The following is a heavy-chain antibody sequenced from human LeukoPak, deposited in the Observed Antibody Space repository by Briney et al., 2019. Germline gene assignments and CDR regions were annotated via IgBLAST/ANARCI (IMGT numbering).Heavy chain of an antibody. Sequence: ASVKVSCKASSNTFVTYGISWVRQAPGHGLEWMGWISPNNDNTNYAQKFRGRVTMTRDTSTSTAYMELRSLRSDDAAVYYCARVTTVGATKDFDPWGQGTLVTVSP. D-gene: IGHD1-26*01. V-gene: IGHV1-18*01. CDR1: SNTFVTYG. CDR3: ARVTTVGATKDFDP. CDR2: ISPNNDNT. J-gene: IGHJ5*02.